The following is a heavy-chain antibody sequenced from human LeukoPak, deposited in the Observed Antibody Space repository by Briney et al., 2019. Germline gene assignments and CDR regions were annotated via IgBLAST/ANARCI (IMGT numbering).Heavy chain of an antibody. CDR3: ARDRYSSTGDAFDI. V-gene: IGHV4-59*12. Sequence: SETLSLTCTVSGVSISSDYWSWIRLPPGKGLEWIGYIYYSGSSNYNPSLKSRVTMSVDTSKNQFSLKLSSVTAADTAVYYCARDRYSSTGDAFDIWGQGTMVTVSS. D-gene: IGHD6-13*01. J-gene: IGHJ3*02. CDR2: IYYSGSS. CDR1: GVSISSDY.